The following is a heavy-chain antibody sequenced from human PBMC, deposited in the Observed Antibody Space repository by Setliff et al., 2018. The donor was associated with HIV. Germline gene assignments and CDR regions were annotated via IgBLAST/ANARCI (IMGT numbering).Heavy chain of an antibody. D-gene: IGHD1-26*01. CDR1: GGSISSGSNY. CDR2: IYTSGST. J-gene: IGHJ4*02. CDR3: ASGGHRLHDY. Sequence: SETLSLTCTVSGGSISSGSNYWSWIRQPAGKGLEWIGHIYTSGSTNYNPSLKSRVTISADTSKNQFSLNLRSVTAADTAVCFCASGGHRLHDYWGQGTLVTVSS. V-gene: IGHV4-61*09.